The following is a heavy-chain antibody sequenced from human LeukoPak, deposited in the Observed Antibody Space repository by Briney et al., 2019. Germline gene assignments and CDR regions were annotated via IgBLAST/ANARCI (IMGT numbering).Heavy chain of an antibody. D-gene: IGHD5-12*01. J-gene: IGHJ4*02. CDR2: INPNNGGT. Sequence: ASVTVSCKASGYTFTGYYIHGVRQAPGQGREWMGWINPNNGGTNYAQKFQGRVTMTRDTSISTAYMELNRLTSDDTAVYYCARDKYTGYETFDYWGQGTPVTVSS. V-gene: IGHV1-2*02. CDR3: ARDKYTGYETFDY. CDR1: GYTFTGYY.